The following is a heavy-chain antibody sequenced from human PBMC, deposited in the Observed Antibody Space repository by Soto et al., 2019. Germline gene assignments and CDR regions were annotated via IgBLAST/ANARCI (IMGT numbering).Heavy chain of an antibody. Sequence: GGSLRLSCAASGFRFRTRAMSWVRQAPGKGLEWVASIRPGGDSTYYADSVKGRFAVSRDNSNVTLYLQMDSLRVEDTAIYYCTTHEEGAPWAGGFDSWGQGTLVTVSS. CDR1: GFRFRTRA. D-gene: IGHD1-26*01. CDR2: IRPGGDST. CDR3: TTHEEGAPWAGGFDS. J-gene: IGHJ5*01. V-gene: IGHV3-23*01.